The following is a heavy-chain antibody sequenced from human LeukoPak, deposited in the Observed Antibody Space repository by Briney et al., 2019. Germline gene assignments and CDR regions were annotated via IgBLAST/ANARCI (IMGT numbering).Heavy chain of an antibody. CDR2: IYYSGST. V-gene: IGHV4-30-4*07. CDR1: GGSISSGGYS. Sequence: PSETLSLTCAVAGGSISSGGYSWSWIRQPPGKGLEWIGYIYYSGSTYYNPSLKSRVTISVDTSKNQFSLRLSSVTAADTAVYYCAKGGTYGGGADYWGQGTLVTVSS. D-gene: IGHD1-26*01. J-gene: IGHJ4*02. CDR3: AKGGTYGGGADY.